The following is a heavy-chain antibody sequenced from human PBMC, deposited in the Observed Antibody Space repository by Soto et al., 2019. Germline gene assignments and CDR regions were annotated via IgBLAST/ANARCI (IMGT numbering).Heavy chain of an antibody. CDR1: GGTFSSYA. V-gene: IGHV1-69*13. J-gene: IGHJ5*02. D-gene: IGHD6-13*01. Sequence: SVKVSCKASGGTFSSYAISWVRQAPGQGLEWMGGIIPIFGTANYAQKFKGRVTISADESTSTAYMELSSLRSEDAAVYYCARAAIHGSSWYFWFDPWGQGTLVTVSS. CDR2: IIPIFGTA. CDR3: ARAAIHGSSWYFWFDP.